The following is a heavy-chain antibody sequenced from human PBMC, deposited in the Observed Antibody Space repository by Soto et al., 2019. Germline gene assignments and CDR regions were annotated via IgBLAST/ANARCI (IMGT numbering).Heavy chain of an antibody. CDR3: AREVDCSGGSCSDMDV. CDR1: GYTFTSYG. V-gene: IGHV1-18*01. CDR2: ISAYNGNT. D-gene: IGHD2-15*01. J-gene: IGHJ6*03. Sequence: ASVKVSCKASGYTFTSYGISWVRQAPGQGLEWMGWISAYNGNTNYAQKLQGRVTMTTDTSTSTASMELRSLRSDDTAGYYCAREVDCSGGSCSDMDVWGKGTTVTVSS.